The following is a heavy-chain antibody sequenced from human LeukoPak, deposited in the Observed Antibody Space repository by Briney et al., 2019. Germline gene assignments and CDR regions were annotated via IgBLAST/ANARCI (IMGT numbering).Heavy chain of an antibody. CDR2: MNPNSGNT. CDR3: AGYAGYSYGDYYYMDV. D-gene: IGHD5-18*01. J-gene: IGHJ6*03. V-gene: IGHV1-8*01. Sequence: GASVKVSCKASGYTFTSYDINCVRQATGQGLEWMGWMNPNSGNTGYAQKFQGRVTMTRNTSISTAYMELSSLRSEDTAVYYCAGYAGYSYGDYYYMDVWGKGTRSPSP. CDR1: GYTFTSYD.